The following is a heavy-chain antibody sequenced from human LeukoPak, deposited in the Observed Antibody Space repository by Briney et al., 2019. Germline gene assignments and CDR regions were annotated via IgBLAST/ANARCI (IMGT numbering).Heavy chain of an antibody. Sequence: SETLSLTCTVSGGSISSSSYYWGWIRQPPGKGLEWIGSIYYSGSTYYNPSLKSRVTISADTSKNQFSLKLSSVTAADTAVYYCARGEDIVLMVYAEPRGYFDYWGQGTLVTVSS. CDR1: GGSISSSSYY. CDR2: IYYSGST. J-gene: IGHJ4*02. D-gene: IGHD2-8*01. V-gene: IGHV4-39*07. CDR3: ARGEDIVLMVYAEPRGYFDY.